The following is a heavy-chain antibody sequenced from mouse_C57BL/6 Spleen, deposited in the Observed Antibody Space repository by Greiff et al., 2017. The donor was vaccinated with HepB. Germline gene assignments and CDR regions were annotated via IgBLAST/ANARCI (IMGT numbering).Heavy chain of an antibody. V-gene: IGHV5-17*01. CDR2: ISSGSSTI. CDR1: GFTFSDYG. J-gene: IGHJ4*01. Sequence: EVHLVESGGGLVKPGGSLKLSCAASGFTFSDYGMHWVRQAPEKGLEWVAYISSGSSTIYYADTVKGRFTISRDNAKNTLFLQMTSLRSEDTAMYYCARNSYSSGRGDYAMDYWGQGTSVTVSS. CDR3: ARNSYSSGRGDYAMDY. D-gene: IGHD3-2*02.